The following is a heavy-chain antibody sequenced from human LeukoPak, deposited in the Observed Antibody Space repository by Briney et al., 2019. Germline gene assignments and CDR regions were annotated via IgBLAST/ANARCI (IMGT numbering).Heavy chain of an antibody. V-gene: IGHV4-39*01. D-gene: IGHD6-13*01. CDR2: IYYSGST. CDR1: GGSISSSSYY. CDR3: ASSKQQLATYYFDY. J-gene: IGHJ4*02. Sequence: PSETLSLTCTVSGGSISSSSYYWGWIRQPPGKGLELIGSIYYSGSTYYNPSLKSRVTISVDTSKNQFSLKLSSVTAADTAVYYCASSKQQLATYYFDYWGQGTLVTVSS.